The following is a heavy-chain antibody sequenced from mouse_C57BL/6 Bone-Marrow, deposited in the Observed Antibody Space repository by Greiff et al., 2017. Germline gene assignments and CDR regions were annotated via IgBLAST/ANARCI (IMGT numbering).Heavy chain of an antibody. CDR3: TRRSIAMDY. CDR1: GFNIKDDY. Sequence: EVQLQQSGAELVRPGASVKLSCTASGFNIKDDYMHWVKQRPEQGLEWIGWIDPENGDTESASKFQGKATITADTSSNTAYLQLSSLTSEDTAVYYCTRRSIAMDYWGQGTSVTVSS. V-gene: IGHV14-4*01. CDR2: IDPENGDT. J-gene: IGHJ4*01. D-gene: IGHD2-3*01.